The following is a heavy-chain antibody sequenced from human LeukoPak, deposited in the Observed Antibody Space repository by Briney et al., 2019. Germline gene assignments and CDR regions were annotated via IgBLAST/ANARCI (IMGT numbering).Heavy chain of an antibody. CDR3: ATLTTVVTPSYFDY. J-gene: IGHJ4*02. D-gene: IGHD4-23*01. V-gene: IGHV4-39*02. CDR1: GGSISSSSYY. CDR2: IYYSGST. Sequence: PSETLSFTCTVSGGSISSSSYYWGWIRQPPGKGLEWIGSIYYSGSTNYNPSLKSRVTISVDTSKNHFSLRLSSVTAADTAVYYCATLTTVVTPSYFDYWGQGTLVTVSS.